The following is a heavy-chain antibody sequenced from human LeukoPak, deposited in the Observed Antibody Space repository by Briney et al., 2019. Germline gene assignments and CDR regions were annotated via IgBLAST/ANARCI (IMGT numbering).Heavy chain of an antibody. D-gene: IGHD6-19*01. CDR2: ISSSGSTI. Sequence: PGGSLRLSCAASGFTFSSFAMNWVRQAPGKGLEWVSYISSSGSTIFYADSVKGRFTISRDNAQDSLSLQMNSLRAEDTAVYYCAKVSTMAGTRIDYWGQGTLVTVSS. V-gene: IGHV3-48*04. CDR3: AKVSTMAGTRIDY. J-gene: IGHJ4*02. CDR1: GFTFSSFA.